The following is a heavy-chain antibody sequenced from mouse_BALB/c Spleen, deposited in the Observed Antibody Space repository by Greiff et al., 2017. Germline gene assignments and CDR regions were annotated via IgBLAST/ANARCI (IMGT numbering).Heavy chain of an antibody. CDR1: GYTFTSYW. V-gene: IGHV1-5*01. J-gene: IGHJ3*01. Sequence: VQLQQSGTVLARPGASVKMSCKASGYTFTSYWMHWVKQRPGQGLEWIGAIYPGNSDTSYNQKFKGKAKLTAVTSTSTAYMELSSLTNEDSAVYYCTSGPSTMITTAFAYWGQGTLVTVSA. CDR2: IYPGNSDT. CDR3: TSGPSTMITTAFAY. D-gene: IGHD2-4*01.